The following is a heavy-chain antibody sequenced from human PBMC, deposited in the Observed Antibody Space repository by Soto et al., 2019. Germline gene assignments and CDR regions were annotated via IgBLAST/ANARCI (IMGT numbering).Heavy chain of an antibody. J-gene: IGHJ6*03. CDR1: GGSISSSSYY. Sequence: SETLSLTCTVSGGSISSSSYYWGWIRQPPGKGLEWIGSIYYSGSTYYNPSLKSRVTISVDTSKNQFSLKLSSVTAADTAVYYCARHPINSYSNYVGSYYYYYMDVWGKGTTVTVSS. CDR2: IYYSGST. CDR3: ARHPINSYSNYVGSYYYYYMDV. D-gene: IGHD4-4*01. V-gene: IGHV4-39*01.